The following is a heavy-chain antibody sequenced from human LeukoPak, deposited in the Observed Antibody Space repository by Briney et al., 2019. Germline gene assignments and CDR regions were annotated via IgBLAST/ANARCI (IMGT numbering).Heavy chain of an antibody. Sequence: GGSLRLSCAASGFTFSSYAMSWVRQAPGKGLDGVSAISGSGGSTYYADSVKGRFTISKDNSKNTLYLQMNSLRAEDTAVYYCAKYSSSWYVDYFDYWGQGTLVTVSS. CDR3: AKYSSSWYVDYFDY. J-gene: IGHJ4*02. V-gene: IGHV3-23*01. CDR2: ISGSGGST. D-gene: IGHD6-13*01. CDR1: GFTFSSYA.